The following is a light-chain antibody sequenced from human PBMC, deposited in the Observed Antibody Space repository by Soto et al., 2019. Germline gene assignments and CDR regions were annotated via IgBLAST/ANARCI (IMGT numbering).Light chain of an antibody. CDR2: GAS. J-gene: IGKJ1*01. V-gene: IGKV1-5*01. Sequence: DIQLTQSPPTLSASVGDRVTITCRASQSIRYYLAWYQQMPGKAPKLLIYGASSLQSGVPSRLSGSGSGTEFPLTISSLQPYDFATYFCQHHNSYSQTFGQGTKVEIK. CDR1: QSIRYY. CDR3: QHHNSYSQT.